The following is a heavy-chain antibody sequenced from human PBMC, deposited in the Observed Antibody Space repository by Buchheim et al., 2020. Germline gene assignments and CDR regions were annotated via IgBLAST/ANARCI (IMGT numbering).Heavy chain of an antibody. J-gene: IGHJ4*02. CDR1: GFTFSSYW. CDR3: ARDPRSGWDRGEGFDY. CDR2: IKQDGSEK. D-gene: IGHD6-19*01. Sequence: EVQLVESGGGLVQPGGSLRLSCAASGFTFSSYWMSWVRQAPGKGLEWVANIKQDGSEKYYVASVKGRSTISRDNAKNSLYLQMNSLRAEDTAVYYGARDPRSGWDRGEGFDYWGQGTL. V-gene: IGHV3-7*01.